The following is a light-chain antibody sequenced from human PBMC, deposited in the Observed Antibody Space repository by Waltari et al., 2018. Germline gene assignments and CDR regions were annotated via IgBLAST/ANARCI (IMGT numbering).Light chain of an antibody. CDR1: GSDVGGYNC. CDR3: TSYAGSNSVL. Sequence: QSALTQPPSASGSPGQSVTISCTGTGSDVGGYNCVSWYQQHPGKAPKLMIYDVPKRPSGVPDRFSGSKSGNTAYLTVSGLQAEDEADYYCTSYAGSNSVLFGAGTKLTVL. V-gene: IGLV2-8*01. CDR2: DVP. J-gene: IGLJ2*01.